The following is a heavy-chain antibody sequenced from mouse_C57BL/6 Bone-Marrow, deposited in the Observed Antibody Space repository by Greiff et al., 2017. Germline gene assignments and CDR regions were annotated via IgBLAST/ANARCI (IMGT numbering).Heavy chain of an antibody. V-gene: IGHV14-4*01. J-gene: IGHJ1*03. CDR2: IDPENGDT. CDR3: TTSGDYWYLDD. CDR1: GFNIKDYY. D-gene: IGHD2-13*01. Sequence: VQLKQSGAELVRPGASVKLSCTASGFNIKDYYMHWVKQRPEQGLEWIGWIDPENGDTEYASKFQGKATITADTSSNTAYLQLSSLTSEDTAVYYCTTSGDYWYLDDWGKGTTVTVSS.